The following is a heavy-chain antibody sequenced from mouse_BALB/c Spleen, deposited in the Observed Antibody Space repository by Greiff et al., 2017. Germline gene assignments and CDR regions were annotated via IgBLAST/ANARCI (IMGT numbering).Heavy chain of an antibody. J-gene: IGHJ4*01. V-gene: IGHV10-1*02. Sequence: EVKLLESGGGLVQPKGSLKLSCAASGFTFNTYAMNWVRQAPGKGLEWVARIRSKSNNYATYYADSVKDRFTISRDDSQSMLYLQMNNLKTEDTAMYYCVGSYRAMDYWGQGTSVTVSS. CDR3: VGSYRAMDY. CDR2: IRSKSNNYAT. D-gene: IGHD1-1*01. CDR1: GFTFNTYA.